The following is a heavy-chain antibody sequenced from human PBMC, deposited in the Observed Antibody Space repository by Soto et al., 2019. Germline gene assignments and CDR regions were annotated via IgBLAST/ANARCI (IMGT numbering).Heavy chain of an antibody. CDR3: AGQHQWMDS. J-gene: IGHJ4*02. Sequence: PSQTLSLPCAISGDSVSSNSAAWNWIRQSPSRGLEWLGRTYYRSKWHNDYAVSVKSRIIIKPDTSKNQFSLQLTSVTPEDPAVYHCAGQHQWMDSWGQGTLVTVSS. CDR1: GDSVSSNSAA. D-gene: IGHD5-12*01. CDR2: TYYRSKWHN. V-gene: IGHV6-1*01.